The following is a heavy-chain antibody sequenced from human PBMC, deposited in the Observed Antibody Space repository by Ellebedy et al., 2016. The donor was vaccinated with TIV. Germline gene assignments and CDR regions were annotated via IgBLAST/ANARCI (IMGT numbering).Heavy chain of an antibody. CDR1: GFTFSNYA. CDR2: VNGDESTT. Sequence: GESLKISCAASGFTFSNYAMNWVRQAPGKGLAWVSHVNGDESTTVYADSVKGRFTISKDIAKSTLFLQMNSLRAEDTAVYYCVRDRGRPDSFDLWGRGTMVIVSS. CDR3: VRDRGRPDSFDL. V-gene: IGHV3-74*01. J-gene: IGHJ3*01.